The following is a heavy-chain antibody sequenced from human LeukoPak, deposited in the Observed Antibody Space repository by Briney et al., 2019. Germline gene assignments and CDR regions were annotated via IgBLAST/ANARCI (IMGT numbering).Heavy chain of an antibody. J-gene: IGHJ4*02. CDR2: ISYSGST. CDR3: ARGFDSKSTYFDY. D-gene: IGHD5-12*01. V-gene: IGHV4-59*01. CDR1: GGSISSYY. Sequence: NPSETLSLSCTVSGGSISSYYWNWIRQSPGKGLEWIGYISYSGSTNYNPSLKSRVTISLDTSKNQFSLKVRSVTAADTAVYYCARGFDSKSTYFDYWGQGTLVTVSS.